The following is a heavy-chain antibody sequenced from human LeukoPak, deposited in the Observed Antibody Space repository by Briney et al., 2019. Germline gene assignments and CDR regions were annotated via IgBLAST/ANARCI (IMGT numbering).Heavy chain of an antibody. CDR3: ASLIRRVSPAD. Sequence: SETLSLTCTVSGGSISTSSYSGGWIRQPPEKGLEWIASIYYSGSTYYSPSLKSRVTISLDTSKNQFSLKLSSVTAADTAVYYCASLIRRVSPADWGQGTLVTVSS. D-gene: IGHD5/OR15-5a*01. CDR1: GGSISTSSYS. V-gene: IGHV4-39*07. J-gene: IGHJ4*02. CDR2: IYYSGST.